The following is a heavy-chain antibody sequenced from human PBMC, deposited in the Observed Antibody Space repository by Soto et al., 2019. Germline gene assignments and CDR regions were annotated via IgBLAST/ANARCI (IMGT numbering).Heavy chain of an antibody. D-gene: IGHD3-16*01. Sequence: QVQLQESGPGLVKPSQTLSLTCTVSGGSISSGDYYWSWIRQPPGKGLEWIGYIYYSGSTYYNPFLKSRFTISIDTSKNQFSLKLSSVTAADTAVYYCARDSGGGGAFDIGGQGTMVTVSS. CDR3: ARDSGGGGAFDI. CDR1: GGSISSGDYY. CDR2: IYYSGST. V-gene: IGHV4-30-4*01. J-gene: IGHJ3*02.